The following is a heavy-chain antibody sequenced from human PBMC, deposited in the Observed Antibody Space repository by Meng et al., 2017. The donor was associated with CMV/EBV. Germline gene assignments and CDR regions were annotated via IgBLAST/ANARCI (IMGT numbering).Heavy chain of an antibody. Sequence: QGQLQESGPGMVKPSATLPLTCTVSGGSISSYYWSWIRQPAGKGLEWIGRIYTSGSTNYNPSLKSRVTMSVDTSKNQFSLKLSSVTAADTAVYYCARSMVVAGDWFDPWGQGTLVTVSS. CDR3: ARSMVVAGDWFDP. CDR2: IYTSGST. J-gene: IGHJ5*02. V-gene: IGHV4-4*07. D-gene: IGHD2-15*01. CDR1: GGSISSYY.